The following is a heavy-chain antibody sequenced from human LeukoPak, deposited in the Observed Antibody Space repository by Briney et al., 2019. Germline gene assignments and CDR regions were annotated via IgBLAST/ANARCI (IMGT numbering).Heavy chain of an antibody. V-gene: IGHV4-34*08. Sequence: GSLRLSCAASGVTFSSYAMSWIRQPPGKGLEWIGEINHSGSTNYNPSLKSRVTILVDTSKNQFSLKLSSVTAADTAVYYCAGYNVDTAMAEYYFDYWGQGTLVTVSS. D-gene: IGHD5-18*01. CDR3: AGYNVDTAMAEYYFDY. CDR1: GVTFSSYA. J-gene: IGHJ4*02. CDR2: INHSGST.